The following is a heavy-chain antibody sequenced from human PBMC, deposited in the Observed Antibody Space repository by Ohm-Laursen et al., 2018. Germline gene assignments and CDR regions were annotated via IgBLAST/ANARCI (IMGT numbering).Heavy chain of an antibody. CDR1: GFTFSSYG. V-gene: IGHV3-48*03. CDR3: ARGGQQQVEDY. D-gene: IGHD6-13*01. J-gene: IGHJ4*02. Sequence: GSLRLSCTASGFTFSSYGMNWVRQAPGKGLEWVSKITSRDYTTYYADSVKGRFTISRDNAKNSLYLQMNSLRAEDTAVYYCARGGQQQVEDYWGQGTLVTVSS. CDR2: ITSRDYTT.